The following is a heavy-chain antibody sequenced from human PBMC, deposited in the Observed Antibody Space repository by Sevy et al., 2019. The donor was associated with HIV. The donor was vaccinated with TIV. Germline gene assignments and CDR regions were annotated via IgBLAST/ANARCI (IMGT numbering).Heavy chain of an antibody. CDR1: GYTFTSYY. CDR2: INPSGGST. Sequence: ASVKVSCKASGYTFTSYYMHWVRQAPGQGLEWMGIINPSGGSTSYAQKFQGRVTMTRDTSTSTVYMKLSSLRSEDTAVYYCARKRGLRLGELSHAFDIWGQGTMVTVSS. CDR3: ARKRGLRLGELSHAFDI. D-gene: IGHD3-16*02. J-gene: IGHJ3*02. V-gene: IGHV1-46*03.